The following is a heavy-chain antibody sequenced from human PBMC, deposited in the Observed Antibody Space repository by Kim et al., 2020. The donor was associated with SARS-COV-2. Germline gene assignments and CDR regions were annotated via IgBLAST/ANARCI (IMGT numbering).Heavy chain of an antibody. CDR1: GGSISSSNW. Sequence: SETLSLTCAVSGGSISSSNWWSWVRQPPGKGLEWIGEIYHSGSTNYNPSLKSRVTISVDKSTNQFSLKLSSVTAADTAVYYCAGDGAYGDTQYGMDVWGQATTVTVSS. J-gene: IGHJ6*02. CDR2: IYHSGST. CDR3: AGDGAYGDTQYGMDV. V-gene: IGHV4-4*02. D-gene: IGHD4-17*01.